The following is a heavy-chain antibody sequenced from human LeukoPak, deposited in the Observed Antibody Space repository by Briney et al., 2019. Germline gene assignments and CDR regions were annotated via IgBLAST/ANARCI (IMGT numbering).Heavy chain of an antibody. Sequence: GGSLRLSCAASGFTFSSYGMHWVRQAPGKGLEWEAVISYDGSNKYYADSVKGRFTISRDNSKNTLYLQMNSLRAEDTAVYYCAKDRSGGALDIWGQGTMVTVSS. CDR1: GFTFSSYG. J-gene: IGHJ3*02. D-gene: IGHD2-15*01. V-gene: IGHV3-30*18. CDR3: AKDRSGGALDI. CDR2: ISYDGSNK.